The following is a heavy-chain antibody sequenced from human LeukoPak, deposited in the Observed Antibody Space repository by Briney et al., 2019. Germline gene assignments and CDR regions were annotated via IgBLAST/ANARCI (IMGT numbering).Heavy chain of an antibody. V-gene: IGHV3-7*01. J-gene: IGHJ4*02. CDR3: ARSPAAIRRDYFDY. D-gene: IGHD2-2*02. CDR2: IKQDGSEK. CDR1: GFTFSSYW. Sequence: PGGSLRLSCAASGFTFSSYWMSWVRQAPGKGLEWVANIKQDGSEKYYVDSVKGRFTISRDNAKNSLYLQMNSLRAEDTAVYYCARSPAAIRRDYFDYWGQGTLVTVSS.